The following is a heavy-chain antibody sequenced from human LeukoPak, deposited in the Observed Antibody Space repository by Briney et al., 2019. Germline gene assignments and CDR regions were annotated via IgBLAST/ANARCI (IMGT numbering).Heavy chain of an antibody. CDR2: IYYSGST. J-gene: IGHJ4*02. D-gene: IGHD3-22*01. CDR3: ARDLLNYYDSSGFDY. Sequence: SETLSLTCTVSGGSISSSSYYRGWIRQPPGKGLEWIATIYYSGSTYYNPSLKSRVTISVDTSKNELSLKLSSVTAADTAVYYCARDLLNYYDSSGFDYWGQGTLVTVSS. CDR1: GGSISSSSYY. V-gene: IGHV4-39*07.